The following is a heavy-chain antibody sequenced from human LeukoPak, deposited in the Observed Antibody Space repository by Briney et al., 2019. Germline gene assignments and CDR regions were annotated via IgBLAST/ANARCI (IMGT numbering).Heavy chain of an antibody. J-gene: IGHJ4*02. D-gene: IGHD1-26*01. V-gene: IGHV4-34*01. Sequence: SETLSLTCAVFGGSFSNYYLHWIRQPPGKGLEWIGEIDHSGNTKYNPSLKNRLTISVDTSKNQFSLNLSSVTATAVYYCVIFIMGTTTTGYCGQGTLVTVSS. CDR2: IDHSGNT. CDR1: GGSFSNYY. CDR3: VIFIMGTTTTGY.